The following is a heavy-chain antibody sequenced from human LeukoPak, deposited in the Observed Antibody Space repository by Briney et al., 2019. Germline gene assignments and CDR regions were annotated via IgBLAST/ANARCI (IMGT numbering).Heavy chain of an antibody. D-gene: IGHD2-21*01. V-gene: IGHV4-61*02. CDR1: GGSISSGSYY. CDR2: IYTSGST. J-gene: IGHJ4*02. CDR3: ARDQGWALFG. Sequence: SQTLSLTCTVSGGSISSGSYYWSWIRQPAGKGLEWIGRIYTSGSTNYNPSLKSRVTISVDTSKNQFSLKLSSVTAADTAVYYWARDQGWALFGGGQGTLVTVSS.